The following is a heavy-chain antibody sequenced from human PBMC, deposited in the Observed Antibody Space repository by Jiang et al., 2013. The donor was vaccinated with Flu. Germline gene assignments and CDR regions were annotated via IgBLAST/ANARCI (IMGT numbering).Heavy chain of an antibody. CDR1: GGSISSSSYY. D-gene: IGHD6-19*01. CDR3: ARSLSGWSYYFDY. V-gene: IGHV4-39*01. CDR2: IYYSGST. Sequence: GSGLVKPSETLSLTCTVPGGSISSSSYYWGWIRQPPGKGLEWIGSIYYSGSTYYNPSLKSRVTISVDTSKNQFSLKLSSVTAADTAVYYCARSLSGWSYYFDYWGQGTLVTVSS. J-gene: IGHJ4*02.